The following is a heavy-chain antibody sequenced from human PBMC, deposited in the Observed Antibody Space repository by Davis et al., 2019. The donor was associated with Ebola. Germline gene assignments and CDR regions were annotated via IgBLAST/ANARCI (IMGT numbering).Heavy chain of an antibody. CDR2: INHSRST. CDR3: ARGLGMGWFDS. V-gene: IGHV4-39*07. D-gene: IGHD6-13*01. Sequence: SETLSLTCTVSGGSISSSSYYWGWIRQPPGKGLEWIGEINHSRSTNYNPSLKSRVTISVDTSKNQFSLKLRSVTAADTAVYYCARGLGMGWFDSWGQGTLVTVSS. CDR1: GGSISSSSYY. J-gene: IGHJ5*01.